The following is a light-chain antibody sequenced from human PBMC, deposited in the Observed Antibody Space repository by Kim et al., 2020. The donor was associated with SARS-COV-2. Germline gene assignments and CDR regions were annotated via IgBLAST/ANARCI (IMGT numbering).Light chain of an antibody. CDR2: SNN. CDR3: AAWDDSLNSWV. V-gene: IGLV1-44*01. J-gene: IGLJ3*02. Sequence: GQGVSISCSGSISNIGSNTVNWYQQFPGTAPKLLIYSNNQRPSGVPDRFSGSKSGTSASLAISGLQSEDGADYYCAAWDDSLNSWVFGGGTQLTVL. CDR1: ISNIGSNT.